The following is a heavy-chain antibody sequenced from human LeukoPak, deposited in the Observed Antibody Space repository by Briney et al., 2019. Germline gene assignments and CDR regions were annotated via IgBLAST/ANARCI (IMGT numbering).Heavy chain of an antibody. D-gene: IGHD1-26*01. J-gene: IGHJ4*02. CDR3: AKGPGSYLRGYDY. V-gene: IGHV3-23*01. Sequence: AGGSLRLSCAASGFTFSSYAMSWVRQAPGKGLEWVSAISGSGGSTYYADSVKGRFTISRDNSKNTLYLQMNSLRAEDTAVYYCAKGPGSYLRGYDYWGQGTLVTVSS. CDR2: ISGSGGST. CDR1: GFTFSSYA.